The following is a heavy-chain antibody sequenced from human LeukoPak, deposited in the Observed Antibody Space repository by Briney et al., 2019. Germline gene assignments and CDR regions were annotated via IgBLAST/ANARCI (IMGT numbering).Heavy chain of an antibody. Sequence: GGSLRLSCAASGFTFSSYSMNWVRQAPGKGLEWVSYISTSSNTIHYADSVKGRFTISRDNAKNSLYLQMSSLRDEDTAVYYCARSFDIWGQGTMVTVSS. CDR3: ARSFDI. J-gene: IGHJ3*02. CDR2: ISTSSNTI. V-gene: IGHV3-48*02. CDR1: GFTFSSYS.